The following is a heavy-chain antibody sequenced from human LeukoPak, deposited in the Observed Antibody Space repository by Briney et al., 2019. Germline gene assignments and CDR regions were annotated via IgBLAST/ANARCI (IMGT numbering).Heavy chain of an antibody. CDR2: INHSGST. CDR3: AKSGGYGLIDY. V-gene: IGHV4-34*08. Sequence: GTLRLSCAASGFTFSSYGMSWVRQAPGKGLEWIGEINHSGSTNYNPSLKSRVTISVDTSKNQFSLKLSSVTAADTAVYYCAKSGGYGLIDYWGQGTLVTVSS. CDR1: GFTFSSYG. J-gene: IGHJ4*02. D-gene: IGHD1-26*01.